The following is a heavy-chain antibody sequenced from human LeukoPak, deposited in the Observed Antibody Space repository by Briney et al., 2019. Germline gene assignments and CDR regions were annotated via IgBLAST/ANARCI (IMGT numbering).Heavy chain of an antibody. V-gene: IGHV4-59*08. CDR1: GGSISSYY. J-gene: IGHJ6*02. D-gene: IGHD3-22*01. CDR2: IYYSGST. Sequence: SETLSLTCTVSGGSISSYYWSWIRQPPGKGLERIGYIYYSGSTNYNPSLKSRVTISVDTSKNQFSLKLSSVTAADTAVYYCARHHYYDSSGYKYYYYGMDVWGQGTTVTVSS. CDR3: ARHHYYDSSGYKYYYYGMDV.